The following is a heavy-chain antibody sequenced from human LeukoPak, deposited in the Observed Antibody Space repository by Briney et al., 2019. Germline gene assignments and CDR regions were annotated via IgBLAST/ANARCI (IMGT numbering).Heavy chain of an antibody. CDR1: GGSISSGGYY. Sequence: PSETLSLTCTVSGGSISSGGYYWTWIRQHPGKGLEWIGYIHYSGSTYSSPSLKSRVTISVDTSKKQFSLKLSSVTAADSAVYYCARGELGHFDYWGQGILVTVSS. D-gene: IGHD7-27*01. CDR2: IHYSGST. CDR3: ARGELGHFDY. J-gene: IGHJ4*02. V-gene: IGHV4-31*03.